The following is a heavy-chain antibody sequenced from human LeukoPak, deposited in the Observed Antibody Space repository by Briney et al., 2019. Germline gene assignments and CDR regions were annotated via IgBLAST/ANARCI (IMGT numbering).Heavy chain of an antibody. D-gene: IGHD3-10*02. J-gene: IGHJ6*04. CDR1: GFTFSSYE. CDR3: AQLGITMIGGV. V-gene: IGHV3-48*03. CDR2: ISSSGSTI. Sequence: GGSLRLSCTASGFTFSSYEMSWVRQAPGKGLEWVSYISSSGSTIYYADSVKGRFTISRDNAKNSLYLQMNSLRAEDTAVYYCAQLGITMIGGVWGKGTTVTISS.